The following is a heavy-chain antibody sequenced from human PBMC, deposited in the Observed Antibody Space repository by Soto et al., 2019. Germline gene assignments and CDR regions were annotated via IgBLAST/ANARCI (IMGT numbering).Heavy chain of an antibody. Sequence: SETLSLTCAVSVGSIGSGDSSWRWIRQPPGKGLEWIGYIYQNGNTYYSPSLMSRVTISVDKSKSQFSLRLNSVTAADTAVYYCARGVWGNSAYFDSWGQGTLVTVSS. V-gene: IGHV4-30-2*01. CDR3: ARGVWGNSAYFDS. CDR1: VGSIGSGDSS. D-gene: IGHD3-16*01. J-gene: IGHJ4*02. CDR2: IYQNGNT.